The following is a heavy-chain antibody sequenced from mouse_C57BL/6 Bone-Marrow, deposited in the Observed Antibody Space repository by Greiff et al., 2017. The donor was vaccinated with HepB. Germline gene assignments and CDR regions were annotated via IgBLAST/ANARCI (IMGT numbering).Heavy chain of an antibody. V-gene: IGHV1-54*01. CDR2: INPGSGGT. CDR3: ARDGYPTWFAY. J-gene: IGHJ3*01. D-gene: IGHD2-3*01. CDR1: GYAFTNYL. Sequence: VQLQQSGAELVRPGTSVKVSCKASGYAFTNYLIEWVKQRPGQGLEWIGVINPGSGGTNYNEKFKGKATLTADKSSSTAYMQLSSLTSEDSAVYFCARDGYPTWFAYWGQGTLVTVSA.